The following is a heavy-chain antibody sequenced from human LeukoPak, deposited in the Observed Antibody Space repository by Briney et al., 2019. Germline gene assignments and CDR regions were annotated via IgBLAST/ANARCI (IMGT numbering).Heavy chain of an antibody. CDR2: INHNGST. J-gene: IGHJ4*02. V-gene: IGHV4-34*01. CDR3: ARGVTIFGVVYFDY. Sequence: SETLSLTCAVYGGSFSGYYWSWIRQPPGKGLEWIGEINHNGSTNYNPSLKSRVTISVDTSKNQFSLKLSSVTAADTAVYYCARGVTIFGVVYFDYWGQGTLVTVSS. CDR1: GGSFSGYY. D-gene: IGHD3-3*01.